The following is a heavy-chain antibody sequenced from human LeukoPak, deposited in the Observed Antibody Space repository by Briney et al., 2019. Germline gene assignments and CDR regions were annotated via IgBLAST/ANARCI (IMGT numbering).Heavy chain of an antibody. CDR3: ARGYCSSTSCYEFDY. Sequence: SQTLSLTCTVSGGSISSGSYYWSWIRQPAGKGLEWIGRIYTSGSTNYNPSLKSRVTISVDTSKNQFSLKLSSVTAADTAVYYCARGYCSSTSCYEFDYWGQGTLVTVSS. J-gene: IGHJ4*02. CDR2: IYTSGST. CDR1: GGSISSGSYY. D-gene: IGHD2-2*01. V-gene: IGHV4-61*02.